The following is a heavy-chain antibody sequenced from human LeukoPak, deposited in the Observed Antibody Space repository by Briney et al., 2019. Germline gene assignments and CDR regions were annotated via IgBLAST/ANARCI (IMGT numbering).Heavy chain of an antibody. D-gene: IGHD3-10*01. J-gene: IGHJ3*02. CDR2: IFYSGST. Sequence: SETLSLTCAVYGGSFSGYYWGWIRQPPGKGLEWIGNIFYSGSTYYSPSLKSRVTISLDTSRNQFSLKLTSVTAADTAVYYCAKSNGYGLVDIWGQGTMVTVSS. CDR1: GGSFSGYY. V-gene: IGHV4-34*12. CDR3: AKSNGYGLVDI.